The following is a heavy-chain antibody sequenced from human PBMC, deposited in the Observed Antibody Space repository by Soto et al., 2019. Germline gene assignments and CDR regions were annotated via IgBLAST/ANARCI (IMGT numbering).Heavy chain of an antibody. V-gene: IGHV4-59*08. CDR1: GGPMNNYY. Sequence: QVQLQESGPGLVKPSETLSLTCTISGGPMNNYYCSWFRQPRGQGLEWIGYMGYNGFTRYNPSLRSRVAISLDPAKNQFSLTLSSLTAADTALYNCARQGFGELHGLVDVWGQGITVTVSS. D-gene: IGHD3-10*01. CDR3: ARQGFGELHGLVDV. CDR2: MGYNGFT. J-gene: IGHJ6*02.